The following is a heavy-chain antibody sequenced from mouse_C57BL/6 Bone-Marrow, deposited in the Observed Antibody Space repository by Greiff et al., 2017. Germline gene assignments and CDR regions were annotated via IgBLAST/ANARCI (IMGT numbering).Heavy chain of an antibody. V-gene: IGHV1-64*01. Sequence: QVQLQQPGAELVKPGASVKLSCQASGYTFTSSWMHWVKQRPGQGLEWIGMIHPNSGSTYYNEKFKSKATLTVDKSSRTAYMQLSSLTSEDSAVYYCARRDYSSYWYFDVWGTGTTVTVSS. D-gene: IGHD2-5*01. CDR3: ARRDYSSYWYFDV. J-gene: IGHJ1*03. CDR2: IHPNSGST. CDR1: GYTFTSSW.